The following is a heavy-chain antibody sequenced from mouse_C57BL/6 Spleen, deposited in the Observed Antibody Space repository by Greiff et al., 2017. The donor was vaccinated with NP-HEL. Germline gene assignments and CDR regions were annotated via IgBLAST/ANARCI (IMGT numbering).Heavy chain of an antibody. Sequence: VQLQQSGPELVKPGASVKISCKASGYTFTDYYMNWVKQSHGKSLEWIGDINPNNGGTSYNQKFKGKATLTVDKSSSTAYMELRSLTSEDSAVYYCALGRAYWGQGTLVTVSA. V-gene: IGHV1-26*01. D-gene: IGHD4-1*01. J-gene: IGHJ3*01. CDR2: INPNNGGT. CDR1: GYTFTDYY. CDR3: ALGRAY.